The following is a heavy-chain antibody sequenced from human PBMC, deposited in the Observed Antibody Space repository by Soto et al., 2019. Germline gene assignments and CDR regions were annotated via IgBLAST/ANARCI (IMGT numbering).Heavy chain of an antibody. D-gene: IGHD3-9*01. CDR1: GGSISSGGYY. CDR3: ARECHYDILTGYSYNWFDP. J-gene: IGHJ5*02. V-gene: IGHV4-31*03. CDR2: TYYSGST. Sequence: PSETLSLTCTVFGGSISSGGYYWSWIRQHPGKGLEWIGYTYYSGSTYYNPSLKSRVTISVDTSKNQFSLKLSSVTAADTAVYYCARECHYDILTGYSYNWFDPWGQGTLVTVSS.